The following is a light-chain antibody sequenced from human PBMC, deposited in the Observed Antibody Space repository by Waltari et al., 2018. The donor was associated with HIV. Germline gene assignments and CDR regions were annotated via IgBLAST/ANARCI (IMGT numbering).Light chain of an antibody. CDR2: EDI. Sequence: SYELTQPPSVAVSPGPTARITCSGVTLPKKYAPWYQQKSGQAPVLVIYEDIKRPSGIPERFSGSSSGTVAILTISGAQVEDEADYYCYSTESSGTHRVFGGGTKLTVL. V-gene: IGLV3-10*01. CDR1: TLPKKY. CDR3: YSTESSGTHRV. J-gene: IGLJ3*02.